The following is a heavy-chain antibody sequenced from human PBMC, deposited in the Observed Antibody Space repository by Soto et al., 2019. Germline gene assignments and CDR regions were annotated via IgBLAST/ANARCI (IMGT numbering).Heavy chain of an antibody. D-gene: IGHD3-10*01. CDR1: GLSLSTSGLG. V-gene: IGHV2-5*02. J-gene: IGHJ4*02. CDR2: IYWDDDK. CDR3: AHVYGSGSYYPYYFDY. Sequence: QFTLKESGPTLVKPTQPLTLTCTFSGLSLSTSGLGVGWFRQPPGKALEWLALIYWDDDKPYSPSLKSRITITKDTSKNQVVLTMTNMDPVDTATYYCAHVYGSGSYYPYYFDYWGQGTLVTVSS.